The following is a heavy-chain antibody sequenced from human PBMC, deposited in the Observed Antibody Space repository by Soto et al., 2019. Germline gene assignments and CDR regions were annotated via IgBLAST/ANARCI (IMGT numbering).Heavy chain of an antibody. J-gene: IGHJ4*02. D-gene: IGHD3-3*01. V-gene: IGHV3-23*01. Sequence: VQLLESGGGLVQPGGSLRLSCAASGFTFSSYAMSWVRQAPGKGLEWVSAISGSGGRTYYADSVKGRFTISRDNSKNTLYLQMNSLRAEDTAVYYCARGDAYYDFNLGYWGQGTLVTVSS. CDR3: ARGDAYYDFNLGY. CDR1: GFTFSSYA. CDR2: ISGSGGRT.